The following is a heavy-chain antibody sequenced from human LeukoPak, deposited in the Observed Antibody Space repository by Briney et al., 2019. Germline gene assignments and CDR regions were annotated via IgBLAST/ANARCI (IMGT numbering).Heavy chain of an antibody. CDR2: INHSGST. Sequence: SETLSLTCAVYGGSFSGYYWSWIRQPPGKGLEWIGEINHSGSTNYNPSLKSRVTISVDTSKNQFSLKLSSVTAADTAVYYCARGGITGTTGGYYYYYYMDVWGKGTTVTISS. V-gene: IGHV4-34*01. CDR3: ARGGITGTTGGYYYYYYMDV. J-gene: IGHJ6*03. D-gene: IGHD1-20*01. CDR1: GGSFSGYY.